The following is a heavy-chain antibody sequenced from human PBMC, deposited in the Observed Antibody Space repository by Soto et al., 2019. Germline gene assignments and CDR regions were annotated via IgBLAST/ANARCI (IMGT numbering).Heavy chain of an antibody. D-gene: IGHD4-17*01. J-gene: IGHJ3*02. V-gene: IGHV3-30*18. CDR1: GFTFSSYG. CDR2: ISYEGCNK. Sequence: QVLLVESGGGVVQPGRSLRVSCAVSGFTFSSYGMHWVRQAPGKGLEWEAVISYEGCNKYYADSVKGRFTISRDNSKNTLYLQMNSLRAGDTAVYYCAKDAPVGYVTVTTRGAFDIWGQGTMVTVSS. CDR3: AKDAPVGYVTVTTRGAFDI.